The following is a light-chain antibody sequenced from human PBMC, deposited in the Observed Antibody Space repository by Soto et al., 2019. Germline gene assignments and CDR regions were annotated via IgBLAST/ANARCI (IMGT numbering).Light chain of an antibody. CDR2: KAS. CDR3: QQYSTYRT. CDR1: QSISSW. V-gene: IGKV1-5*03. J-gene: IGKJ1*01. Sequence: DIQMTQSPSTLSASVGDRVTITCRASQSISSWLAWFQQKPGKAPTVLIYKASSLESGVPSRFSGSGSGTEFTLTISSLQPDDFATYYCQQYSTYRTFGQGTKVEI.